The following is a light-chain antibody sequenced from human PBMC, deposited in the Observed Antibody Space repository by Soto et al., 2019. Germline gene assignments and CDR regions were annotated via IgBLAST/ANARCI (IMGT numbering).Light chain of an antibody. CDR2: EVS. Sequence: QSVLTQPASVSGSPGQSITISCTGTSSDVGGYNYVSWYQQHPGKAPKLMIYEVSNRPSGVSNRFSGSKSGNTASLPISGLQAEDEADYYCSSYTSSSTPWVFGGGTKLTVL. V-gene: IGLV2-14*01. CDR1: SSDVGGYNY. CDR3: SSYTSSSTPWV. J-gene: IGLJ3*02.